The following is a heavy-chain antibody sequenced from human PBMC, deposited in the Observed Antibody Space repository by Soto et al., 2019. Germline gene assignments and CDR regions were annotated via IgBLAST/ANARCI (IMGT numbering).Heavy chain of an antibody. CDR3: ARDTSHDSNGYYRERLAS. Sequence: SEKVSCKTSAYTLYRYCITLVRQAPVQGLELRGWINPSNDNTNYAQKFRGRVTRTTYASTSTAHMELSSLKSDDTSVYYCARDTSHDSNGYYRERLASRGRGTLVPVS. J-gene: IGHJ1*01. D-gene: IGHD3-22*01. V-gene: IGHV1-18*01. CDR2: INPSNDNT. CDR1: AYTLYRYC.